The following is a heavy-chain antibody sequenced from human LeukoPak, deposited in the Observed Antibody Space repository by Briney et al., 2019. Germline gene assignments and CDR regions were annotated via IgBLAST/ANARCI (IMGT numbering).Heavy chain of an antibody. V-gene: IGHV3-74*03. J-gene: IGHJ4*02. CDR2: IRPEGTTT. CDR3: ARDLDWILFDY. D-gene: IGHD3-9*01. Sequence: GGPLRLSCAASGFTFSTYWMHWVRQAPGKGLVWVSRIRPEGTTTAYADSVKGRFTISRDNAKNTLFLQMNSLSAEDTAVYYCARDLDWILFDYWGQGTLVTVSS. CDR1: GFTFSTYW.